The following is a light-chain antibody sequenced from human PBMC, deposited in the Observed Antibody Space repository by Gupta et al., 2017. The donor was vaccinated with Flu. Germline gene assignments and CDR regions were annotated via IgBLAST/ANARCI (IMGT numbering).Light chain of an antibody. CDR2: LGS. J-gene: IGKJ1*01. CDR3: RQALQTPRT. V-gene: IGKV2-28*01. Sequence: GGPASISCRSSQSLLYDSNGYTYLHWYVHKPGLSPQLLMSLGSNRSSEEPGRFSGRGSVTDFTLNISRVELQDLRVYYFRQALQTPRTFGQGTKVEIK. CDR1: QSLLYDSNGYTY.